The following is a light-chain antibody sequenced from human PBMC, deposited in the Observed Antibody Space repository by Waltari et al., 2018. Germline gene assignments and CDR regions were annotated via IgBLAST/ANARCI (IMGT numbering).Light chain of an antibody. CDR1: SSNIGSNY. J-gene: IGLJ2*01. V-gene: IGLV1-47*01. Sequence: QSVLTQPPSASGTPGQRVTISCSGSSSNIGSNYVYWYQQLPAPAPKLLLYRNNQRPSGVPDRFSGSKSGTSASLAISGLRSEDEADYYCAAWDDSLSVVVFGGGTKLTVL. CDR2: RNN. CDR3: AAWDDSLSVVV.